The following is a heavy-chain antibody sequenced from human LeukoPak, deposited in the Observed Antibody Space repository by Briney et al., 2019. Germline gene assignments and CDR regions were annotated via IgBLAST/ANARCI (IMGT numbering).Heavy chain of an antibody. CDR3: ARGTRYYYGSGSYYYFDY. CDR2: IYYSGRT. J-gene: IGHJ4*02. Sequence: SQTLSLTCTVSGGSISSGDYYWSSIRQPPGKGLEWIGYIYYSGRTYYNPSPKSRVTISVDTSKNQFSLKLSSVTAAATAVYYCARGTRYYYGSGSYYYFDYWGEGSLVTVSS. V-gene: IGHV4-30-4*01. CDR1: GGSISSGDYY. D-gene: IGHD3-10*01.